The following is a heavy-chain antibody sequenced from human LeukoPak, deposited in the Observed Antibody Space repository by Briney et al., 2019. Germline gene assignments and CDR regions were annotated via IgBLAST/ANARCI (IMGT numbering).Heavy chain of an antibody. CDR2: FDPEDGET. CDR3: ATDLSNYYDSSGYYNY. V-gene: IGHV1-24*01. CDR1: GYTLTELS. Sequence: ASVKVSCKVSGYTLTELSMHWVRQAPGKGLEWMGGFDPEDGETIYAQKFQGRVTMTEDTSTDTAYMELSSLRSEDTVVYYCATDLSNYYDSSGYYNYWGQGTLVTVSS. J-gene: IGHJ4*02. D-gene: IGHD3-22*01.